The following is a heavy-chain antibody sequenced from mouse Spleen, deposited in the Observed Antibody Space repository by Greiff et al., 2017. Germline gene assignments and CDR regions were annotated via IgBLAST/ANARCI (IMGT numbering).Heavy chain of an antibody. J-gene: IGHJ2*01. CDR2: IYPGSGNT. D-gene: IGHD1-2*01. V-gene: IGHV1-66*01. Sequence: VQRVESGPELVKPGASVKISCKASGYSFTSYYIHWVKQRPGQGLEWIGWIYPGSGNTKYNEKFKGKATLTADTSSSTAYMQLSSLTSEDSAVYYCARERDTTADYWGQGTTLTVSS. CDR1: GYSFTSYY. CDR3: ARERDTTADY.